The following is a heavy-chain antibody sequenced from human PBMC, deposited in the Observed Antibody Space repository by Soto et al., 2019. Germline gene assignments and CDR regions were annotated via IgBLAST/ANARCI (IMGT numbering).Heavy chain of an antibody. J-gene: IGHJ3*02. V-gene: IGHV3-23*01. Sequence: GGSLRPSCAASGFTFSSYAMSWVRQAPGKGLEWVSAISGSGGSTYYADSVKGRFTISRDNSKNTLYLQMNSLRAEDTAVYYCANLELGYCSSTSCIKPQDAFDIWGQGTMVTVSS. CDR2: ISGSGGST. CDR3: ANLELGYCSSTSCIKPQDAFDI. D-gene: IGHD2-2*01. CDR1: GFTFSSYA.